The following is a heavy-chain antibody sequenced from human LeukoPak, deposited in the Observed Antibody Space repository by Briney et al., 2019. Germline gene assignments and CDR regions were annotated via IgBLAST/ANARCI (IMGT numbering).Heavy chain of an antibody. CDR3: AVGGTGYNTFDY. CDR1: VYTFTGYH. D-gene: IGHD3/OR15-3a*01. V-gene: IGHV1-2*02. CDR2: INPNSGGT. J-gene: IGHJ4*02. Sequence: ASVKVSCKASVYTFTGYHMYWGRQVPGQGLEWVGWINPNSGGTNYARKFQGRVTITRDTSISTGYMELSRLRSDDTAVYYCAVGGTGYNTFDYWSQGTLVSVSS.